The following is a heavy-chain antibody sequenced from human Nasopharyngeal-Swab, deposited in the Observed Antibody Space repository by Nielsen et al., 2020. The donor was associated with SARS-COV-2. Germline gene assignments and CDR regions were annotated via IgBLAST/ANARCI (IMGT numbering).Heavy chain of an antibody. CDR2: FYSSGNT. CDR1: GFTFSSYE. J-gene: IGHJ4*02. V-gene: IGHV3-66*01. D-gene: IGHD6-13*01. CDR3: ARSPYSINWYYFDY. Sequence: GESLKISCAASGFTFSSYEMNWVRQAPGKGLEWVSVFYSSGNTYYADSVKGRFTISRDISKNTLYLQMNSLRAEDTAVYYCARSPYSINWYYFDYWGQGTLVTVSS.